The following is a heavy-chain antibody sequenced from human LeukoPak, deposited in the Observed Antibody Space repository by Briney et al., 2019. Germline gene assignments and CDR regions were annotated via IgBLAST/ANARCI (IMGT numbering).Heavy chain of an antibody. V-gene: IGHV3-30*18. J-gene: IGHJ4*02. Sequence: GGSLRLSCAASGFTFSSYGMHWVRQAPGKGLEWVALISYDGSDKGYADSVKGRFTISRDNSKNTLYLQMNSLRAEDTAVYYCAKAGKWELPSPTYYFDYWGQGTLVTVSS. D-gene: IGHD1-26*01. CDR3: AKAGKWELPSPTYYFDY. CDR2: ISYDGSDK. CDR1: GFTFSSYG.